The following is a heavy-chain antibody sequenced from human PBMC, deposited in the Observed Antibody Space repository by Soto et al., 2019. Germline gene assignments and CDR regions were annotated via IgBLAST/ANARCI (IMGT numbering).Heavy chain of an antibody. D-gene: IGHD2-2*03. J-gene: IGHJ4*02. V-gene: IGHV4-61*08. CDR2: IYYSGST. Sequence: SETLSLTCTVSGGSISSGDYYWTWIRQPPGKGLEWIGYIYYSGSTYYNPSLKSRLTISVDTSKNQFSLKLSSVTAADTAVYYCARDMDGNTAIDYWGQGTLVTVS. CDR1: GGSISSGDYY. CDR3: ARDMDGNTAIDY.